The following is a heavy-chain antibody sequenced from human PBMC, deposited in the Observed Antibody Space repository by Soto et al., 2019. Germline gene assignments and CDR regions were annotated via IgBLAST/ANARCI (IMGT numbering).Heavy chain of an antibody. D-gene: IGHD6-13*01. V-gene: IGHV1-3*01. CDR2: INAGNGNT. CDR1: GYTFSSYA. Sequence: ASVKVSCKASGYTFSSYAMHWVRQAPGQRLEWMGWINAGNGNTKYSQKFQGRVTITRDTSASTAYMELSSLRSEDTAVYYCARQQLDRYYYYGMDVWGQGTTVTVSS. J-gene: IGHJ6*02. CDR3: ARQQLDRYYYYGMDV.